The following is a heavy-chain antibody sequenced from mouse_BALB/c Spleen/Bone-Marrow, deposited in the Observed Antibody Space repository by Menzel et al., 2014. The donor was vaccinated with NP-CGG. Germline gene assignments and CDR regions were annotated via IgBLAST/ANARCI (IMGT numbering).Heavy chain of an antibody. CDR3: ARGRFAY. V-gene: IGHV1-26*01. CDR1: GYTFTEYT. Sequence: SGPELVKPGASVKISCKTSGYTFTEYTIHWVKQSHGKSLEWIGNINPNIGGTTYNQKFKGKATLTVDMSSSTAYMDLRSLTSEDSAVYYCARGRFAYWGQGTLVTVSA. CDR2: INPNIGGT. J-gene: IGHJ3*01.